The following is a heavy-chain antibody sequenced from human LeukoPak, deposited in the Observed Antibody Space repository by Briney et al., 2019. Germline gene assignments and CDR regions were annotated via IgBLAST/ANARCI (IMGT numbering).Heavy chain of an antibody. CDR2: IYYSGST. CDR3: ARVAGYSYGYGIDC. Sequence: PSETLSLTCTVSGGSISSYYWSWIRQPPGKGLEWIGYIYYSGSTNYNPSLKSRVTISVDTSKNQFSLKLSSVTAADTAVYYCARVAGYSYGYGIDCWGQGTLVTVSS. J-gene: IGHJ4*02. D-gene: IGHD5-18*01. CDR1: GGSISSYY. V-gene: IGHV4-59*01.